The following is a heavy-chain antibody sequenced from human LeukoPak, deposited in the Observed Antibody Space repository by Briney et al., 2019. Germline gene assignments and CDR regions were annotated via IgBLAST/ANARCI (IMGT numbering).Heavy chain of an antibody. D-gene: IGHD1-26*01. CDR3: ARVGTWELQRVFDF. Sequence: PGGSLRLSCAPFGFAFRDYWMTWVRQVPGKGLEWVANINREGNEKYYVDSVKGRFTISRDNAKNSVDLQMDSLRVEDTAVYYRARVGTWELQRVFDFWGQGTLVTVSS. J-gene: IGHJ4*02. CDR2: INREGNEK. V-gene: IGHV3-7*01. CDR1: GFAFRDYW.